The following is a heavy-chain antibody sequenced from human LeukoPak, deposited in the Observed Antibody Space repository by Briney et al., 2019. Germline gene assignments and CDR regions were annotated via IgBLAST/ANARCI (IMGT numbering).Heavy chain of an antibody. CDR3: AGSGDIVATIHGYMDV. CDR2: ISRSSSYI. V-gene: IGHV3-21*01. CDR1: GFTFSSYG. Sequence: GGSLRLSCAASGFTFSSYGMSWVRQAPGKGLEWVSSISRSSSYIYYGDSVKGRFTISRDNAKNSLYLQMNSLRAEDTAVYYCAGSGDIVATIHGYMDVWGKGTTVTVSS. D-gene: IGHD5-12*01. J-gene: IGHJ6*03.